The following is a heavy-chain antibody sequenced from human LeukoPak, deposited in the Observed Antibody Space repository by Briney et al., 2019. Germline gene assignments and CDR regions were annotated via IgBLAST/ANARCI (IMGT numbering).Heavy chain of an antibody. CDR2: ISGDGGST. D-gene: IGHD6-13*01. CDR1: GFTFDDYA. CDR3: ARGSAAPDW. J-gene: IGHJ4*02. V-gene: IGHV3-43*02. Sequence: QPGGSLRLSCAASGFTFDDYAMHWVRQAPGKGLEWVSLISGDGGSTYYADSVKGRFTISRDNTKSSLFLQMSSLRAEDTAIYYCARGSAAPDWWGQGTLVTVSS.